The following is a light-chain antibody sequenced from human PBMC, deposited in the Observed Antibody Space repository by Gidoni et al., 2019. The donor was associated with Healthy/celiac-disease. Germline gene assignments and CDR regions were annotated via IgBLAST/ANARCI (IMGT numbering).Light chain of an antibody. V-gene: IGKV1-5*01. Sequence: DIQMTQSPSTLSASVGDRVTITCRASQSISSWLAWYQQKPGKAPKLLIYDASSLESGVPSRFSGSGSGTEVTLTICSLQPDDFATYYCQQYNSSPLTFGGGTKVEI. CDR1: QSISSW. CDR3: QQYNSSPLT. J-gene: IGKJ4*01. CDR2: DAS.